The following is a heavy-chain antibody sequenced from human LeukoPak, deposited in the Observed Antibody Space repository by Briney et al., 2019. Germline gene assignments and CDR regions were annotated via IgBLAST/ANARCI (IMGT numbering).Heavy chain of an antibody. Sequence: GGSVRLFCAASGFIFSSYSMSWVRQAPGKGLEWVSYISSSSSTIYYADSVKGRFTISRDNAKNSLYLQMNSLRDEDTAVYYCARDWGSIVVVAKFDYWGQGTLVTVSS. J-gene: IGHJ4*02. CDR3: ARDWGSIVVVAKFDY. D-gene: IGHD2-15*01. CDR2: ISSSSSTI. CDR1: GFIFSSYS. V-gene: IGHV3-48*02.